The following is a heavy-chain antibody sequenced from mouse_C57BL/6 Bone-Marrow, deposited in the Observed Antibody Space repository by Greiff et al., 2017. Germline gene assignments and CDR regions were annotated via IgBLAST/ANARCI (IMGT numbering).Heavy chain of an antibody. J-gene: IGHJ4*01. D-gene: IGHD3-3*01. V-gene: IGHV1-82*01. CDR3: ARGEGAMDY. Sequence: QVQLQQSGPELVKPGASVKISCKASGYAFSSSWMNWVKQRPGKGLEWIGRIYPGDGDTNYNGKFKGKATLTADTSSSTAYMQLSSLTSEDSAVYFCARGEGAMDYWGQGTSVTVSS. CDR1: GYAFSSSW. CDR2: IYPGDGDT.